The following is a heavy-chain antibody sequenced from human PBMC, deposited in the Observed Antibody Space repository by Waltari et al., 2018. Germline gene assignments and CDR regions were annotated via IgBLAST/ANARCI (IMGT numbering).Heavy chain of an antibody. D-gene: IGHD6-13*01. J-gene: IGHJ4*02. CDR1: GDSLIGYY. Sequence: QMQLQQWGAGLLKPSETLSLTCAAPGDSLIGYYWNWIRQPPGRGLEWIGEIHHSGSINYNPSLESRITISQDMSKNQFSLKLTSVTAADSAVYYCVRGKMYSRPYFDYWGQGTLVTVSS. V-gene: IGHV4-34*01. CDR3: VRGKMYSRPYFDY. CDR2: IHHSGSI.